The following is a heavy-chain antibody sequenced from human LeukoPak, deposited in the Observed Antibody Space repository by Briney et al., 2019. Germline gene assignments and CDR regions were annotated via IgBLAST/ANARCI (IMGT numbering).Heavy chain of an antibody. CDR3: ARGDYSSWYGFDY. CDR2: TYYRSKWYT. V-gene: IGHV6-1*01. CDR1: GDSVSSNSAA. J-gene: IGHJ4*02. D-gene: IGHD6-13*01. Sequence: SQTLSLTCAISGDSVSSNSAAWNWIRQSPSRGLGWLGRTYYRSKWYTDYAISVKSRITINPDTSKNQFSLQLNSVTPEDAAVYYCARGDYSSWYGFDYWGQGTLVTVSS.